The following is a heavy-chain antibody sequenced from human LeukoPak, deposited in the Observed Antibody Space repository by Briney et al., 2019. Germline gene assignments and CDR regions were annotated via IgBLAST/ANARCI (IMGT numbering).Heavy chain of an antibody. CDR3: ARDSGSGLDH. CDR1: GFTFSPYE. J-gene: IGHJ4*02. D-gene: IGHD2-15*01. CDR2: ISSSSNTI. Sequence: GGSLRLSCAACGFTFSPYEMIWVRQAPGKGRDWLSYISSSSNTIYYADSVKGRFTISRDDAKSSLYLHMSDLRVEDTAVYYCARDSGSGLDHWGQGALVTVSS. V-gene: IGHV3-48*03.